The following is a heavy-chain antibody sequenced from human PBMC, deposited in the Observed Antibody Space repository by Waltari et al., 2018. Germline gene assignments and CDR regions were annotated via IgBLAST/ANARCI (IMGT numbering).Heavy chain of an antibody. CDR3: ARDRGPYYDSSGYHD. CDR1: GGTFSSYA. V-gene: IGHV1-69*04. D-gene: IGHD3-22*01. CDR2: FNPTLGIA. J-gene: IGHJ4*02. Sequence: QVQLVQSGAEVKKPGSSVKVSCKASGGTFSSYAISWVRQTPGQGLEWMGRFNPTLGIANYGQKVQGRVTITADKSTSTAYMELSSLRSEDTAVYYCARDRGPYYDSSGYHDWGQGTLVTVSS.